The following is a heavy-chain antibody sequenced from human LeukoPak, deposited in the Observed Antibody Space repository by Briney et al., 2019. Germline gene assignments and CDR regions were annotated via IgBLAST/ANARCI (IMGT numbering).Heavy chain of an antibody. Sequence: GGSLRLSCAASGFTFSNYAMSWVRQAPGKGLEWVSSISNSGDSTYYADSVKGRFTISRDNSKNTLYLQMNSLRAEDTAVYYCAKGDDILTGYFDYWGQGTLVTVSS. CDR1: GFTFSNYA. V-gene: IGHV3-23*01. CDR3: AKGDDILTGYFDY. CDR2: ISNSGDST. D-gene: IGHD3-9*01. J-gene: IGHJ4*02.